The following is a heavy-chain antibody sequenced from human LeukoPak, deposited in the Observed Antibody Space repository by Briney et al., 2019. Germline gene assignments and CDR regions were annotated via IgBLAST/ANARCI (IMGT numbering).Heavy chain of an antibody. Sequence: SETLSLTCAVYGGSFSGYYWSWIRQPPGKGLEWIGEINHSGSTNYNPSLKSRVTISVDTSKNQFSLKLSSVTAADTAVYYCARQGAGVALMVYRTNYFDYWGQGTLVTVSS. CDR2: INHSGST. J-gene: IGHJ4*02. CDR3: ARQGAGVALMVYRTNYFDY. D-gene: IGHD2-8*01. CDR1: GGSFSGYY. V-gene: IGHV4-34*01.